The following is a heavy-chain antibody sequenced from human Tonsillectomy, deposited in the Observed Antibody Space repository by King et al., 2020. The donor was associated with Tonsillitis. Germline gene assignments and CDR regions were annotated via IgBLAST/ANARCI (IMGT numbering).Heavy chain of an antibody. CDR1: GFTFSSYW. CDR3: ASDQGPYYDFWSGYYTSPYYYYGMDV. Sequence: VQLVESGGGLVQPGGSLRLSCAASGFTFSSYWMSWVRQAPGKGLEWVANIKQDGSEKYYVDSVKGRFTISRDNAKNSLYLQMNSLRAEDTAVYYCASDQGPYYDFWSGYYTSPYYYYGMDVWGQGTTVTVSS. D-gene: IGHD3-3*01. J-gene: IGHJ6*02. V-gene: IGHV3-7*01. CDR2: IKQDGSEK.